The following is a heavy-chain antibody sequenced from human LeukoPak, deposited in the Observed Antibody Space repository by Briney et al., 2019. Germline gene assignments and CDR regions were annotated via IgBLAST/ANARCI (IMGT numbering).Heavy chain of an antibody. D-gene: IGHD2-21*01. CDR1: GTTFCSYS. V-gene: IGHV3-23*01. CDR2: ISGSVGST. J-gene: IGHJ4*02. CDR3: AKDSPAIRDYYSGQLRT. Sequence: PGGSLRRDCAATGTTFCSYSGCSVRQAAGEGLEWLSPISGSVGSTYYADCVQGRFTISRDKSKNTLYLQMNRLRANDKPVYSCAKDSPAIRDYYSGQLRTWGQGTLVTVSS.